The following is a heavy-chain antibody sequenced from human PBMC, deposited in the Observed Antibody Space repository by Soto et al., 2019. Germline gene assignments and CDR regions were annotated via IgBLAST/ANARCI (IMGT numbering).Heavy chain of an antibody. Sequence: GASVKVSCKASGYTFTSYYMHWVRQAPGQGLERMGIINPSGDSTSNAQNFKGRVTVTRDTSTSTVYMELSSLRSEDTAVYYCARQTGYSGYDPSYYGMDVWGQGTTVTVSS. CDR1: GYTFTSYY. CDR2: INPSGDST. D-gene: IGHD5-12*01. V-gene: IGHV1-46*03. CDR3: ARQTGYSGYDPSYYGMDV. J-gene: IGHJ6*02.